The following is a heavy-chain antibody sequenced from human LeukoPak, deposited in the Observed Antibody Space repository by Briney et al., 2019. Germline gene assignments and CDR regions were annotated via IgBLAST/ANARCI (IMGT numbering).Heavy chain of an antibody. CDR1: GFTFSSYW. J-gene: IGHJ4*02. D-gene: IGHD3-22*01. CDR2: INTDGSST. CDR3: ARETFDSSGYRAFDY. V-gene: IGHV3-74*01. Sequence: GGSLRLSCAASGFTFSSYWMHWVRQAPGKGLVWVSRINTDGSSTSYADSVKGRFTISRDNAKNTLYLQMNSLRAEDTAVYYCARETFDSSGYRAFDYWGQGPLVTVSS.